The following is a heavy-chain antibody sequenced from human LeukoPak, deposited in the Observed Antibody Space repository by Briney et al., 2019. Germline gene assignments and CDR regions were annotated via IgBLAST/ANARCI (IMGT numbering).Heavy chain of an antibody. D-gene: IGHD2-15*01. V-gene: IGHV1-2*02. J-gene: IGHJ6*03. CDR3: ARDRGVDYCSGGSCSHYYYYMDV. CDR2: INPNSGGT. CDR1: GYTFTGYY. Sequence: ASVKVSCKASGYTFTGYYMRWVRQAPGQELEWIGWINPNSGGTNYAQKFQGRVTMTRDTSISTAYMELSRLRSDDTAVYYCARDRGVDYCSGGSCSHYYYYMDVWGKGTTVTISS.